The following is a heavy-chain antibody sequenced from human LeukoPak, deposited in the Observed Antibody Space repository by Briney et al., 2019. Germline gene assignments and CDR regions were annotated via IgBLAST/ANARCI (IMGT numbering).Heavy chain of an antibody. D-gene: IGHD1-1*01. CDR2: THYLGST. Sequence: SETLSLTCSVSGDSMSHYYWSWIRQPPGKGLEWIGYTHYLGSTKYNPSLESRLTISVDTSKSHFSLRLTSVTAADTAIYYCARTGTTFFDYWGQGSLVTVSS. CDR3: ARTGTTFFDY. CDR1: GDSMSHYY. J-gene: IGHJ4*02. V-gene: IGHV4-59*01.